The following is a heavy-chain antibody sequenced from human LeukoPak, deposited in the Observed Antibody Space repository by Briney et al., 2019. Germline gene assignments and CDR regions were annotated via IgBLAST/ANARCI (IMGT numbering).Heavy chain of an antibody. CDR2: IYYSGST. Sequence: SETLSLTCTVSGGSISSYYWSWIRQPPGKGLEWIGCIYYSGSTNYNPSLKSRVTISVDTSKNQFSLKLSSVTAADTAVYYCARGGGWYDWFDPWGQGTLVTVSS. CDR3: ARGGGWYDWFDP. J-gene: IGHJ5*02. D-gene: IGHD6-19*01. CDR1: GGSISSYY. V-gene: IGHV4-59*01.